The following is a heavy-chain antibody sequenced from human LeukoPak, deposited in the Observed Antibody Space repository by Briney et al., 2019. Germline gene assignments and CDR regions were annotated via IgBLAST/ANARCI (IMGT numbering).Heavy chain of an antibody. CDR3: ASGSGSYRTPYYYMDV. D-gene: IGHD3-10*01. Sequence: GGSLRLSCAASGFTVSSNYMSWVRQAPGKGLEWVSIIYSGGSTYYADSVKGRFTISRDNSKNTLYLQMNSLRAEDTAVYYCASGSGSYRTPYYYMDVWGKGTTDTVSS. V-gene: IGHV3-53*01. CDR2: IYSGGST. CDR1: GFTVSSNY. J-gene: IGHJ6*03.